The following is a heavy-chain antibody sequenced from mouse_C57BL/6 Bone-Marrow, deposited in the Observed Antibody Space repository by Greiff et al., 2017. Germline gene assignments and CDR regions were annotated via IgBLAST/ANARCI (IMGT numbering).Heavy chain of an antibody. D-gene: IGHD2-1*01. CDR1: GYAFSSSW. CDR3: ASPGYGNYLDY. J-gene: IGHJ2*01. V-gene: IGHV1-82*01. CDR2: IYPGDGDT. Sequence: VQGVESGPELVKPGASVKISCKASGYAFSSSWMNWVKQRPGKGLEWIGRIYPGDGDTNYNGKFKGKATLTADKSCSTAYMQLSSLTSEDSAVYFCASPGYGNYLDYWGQGTTLTVSS.